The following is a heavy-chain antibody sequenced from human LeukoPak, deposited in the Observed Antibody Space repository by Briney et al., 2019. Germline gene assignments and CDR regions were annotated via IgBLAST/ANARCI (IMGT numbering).Heavy chain of an antibody. CDR1: GGSISSSSYY. CDR2: IYYSGST. Sequence: PSETLSLTCTVSGGSISSSSYYWGWIRQPPGKGLEWIGSIYYSGSTYYSPSLKSRVTISVDTSKNQFSLKLSSVTAADTAVYYCTRGAGWLIDYWGQGILVTVSS. J-gene: IGHJ4*02. CDR3: TRGAGWLIDY. V-gene: IGHV4-39*07. D-gene: IGHD3-16*01.